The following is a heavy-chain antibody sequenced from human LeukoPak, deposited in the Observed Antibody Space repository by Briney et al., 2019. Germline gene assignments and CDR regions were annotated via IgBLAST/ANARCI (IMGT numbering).Heavy chain of an antibody. CDR3: ARFLVVGGTYPYR. V-gene: IGHV3-48*01. J-gene: IGHJ5*02. Sequence: GGSLRLSCAASGFTFSSYGMTWVRQAPGKGLEWVSYISSSSRTIYYADSVKGRFTISRDNAKNSLYLQLNSLRAEDTAVYYCARFLVVGGTYPYRWGQGTLVTVSS. D-gene: IGHD1-26*01. CDR2: ISSSSRTI. CDR1: GFTFSSYG.